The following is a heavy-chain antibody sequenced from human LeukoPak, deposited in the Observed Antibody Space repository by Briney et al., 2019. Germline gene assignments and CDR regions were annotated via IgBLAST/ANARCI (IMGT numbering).Heavy chain of an antibody. J-gene: IGHJ5*02. CDR1: GDSVSNKNAA. D-gene: IGHD5-18*01. V-gene: IGHV6-1*01. CDR3: ARDVSDSQLHWFDP. CDR2: TYYRSKWYN. Sequence: SQTLSLTCAISGDSVSNKNAAWDWIRQSPSRGLEWLGRTYYRSKWYNDYAVSVESRISINPDTTKNQFSLQLNSVTPEDTAVYYCARDVSDSQLHWFDPWGQGTLVTVSS.